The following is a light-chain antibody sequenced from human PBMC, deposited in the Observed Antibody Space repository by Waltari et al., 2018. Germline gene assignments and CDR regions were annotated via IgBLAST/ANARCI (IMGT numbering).Light chain of an antibody. CDR2: KDS. V-gene: IGLV3-25*03. CDR3: QSTDSSGSYRV. J-gene: IGLJ2*01. CDR1: AFPKHY. Sequence: SYELTQPPSVSVSPGQTARITCSGDAFPKHYALWFQQKPGQAPVLVLCKDSARPSGIPERFSGSSSGTTVTLTISGVQAEDEADYYCQSTDSSGSYRVFGGGTKLTVL.